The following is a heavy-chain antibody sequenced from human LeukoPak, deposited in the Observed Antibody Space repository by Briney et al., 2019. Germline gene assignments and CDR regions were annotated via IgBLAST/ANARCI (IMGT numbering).Heavy chain of an antibody. Sequence: PSETLSLTCAVYGGSFSGYYWSWIRQPPGKGLEWIGEINHSGSTNYNPSLKSRVTISVDTSKNQFSLKLSSVTAADTAVSYSAHRKPTGGPVRPSYFDYGGREPRVPVP. CDR2: INHSGST. CDR3: AHRKPTGGPVRPSYFDY. J-gene: IGHJ4*02. V-gene: IGHV4-34*01. CDR1: GGSFSGYY. D-gene: IGHD1-14*01.